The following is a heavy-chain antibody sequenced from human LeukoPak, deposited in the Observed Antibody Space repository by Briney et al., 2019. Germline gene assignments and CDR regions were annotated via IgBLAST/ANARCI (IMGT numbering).Heavy chain of an antibody. D-gene: IGHD6-13*01. CDR2: INHSGST. CDR3: ARLLSWRNWFDP. CDR1: GGSFSGYY. Sequence: PSETLSLTCAVYGGSFSGYYWSWIRQPPGKGLEWIGEINHSGSTNYNPSLKSRVTISVDTSKNQFSLKLSSVTAADTAVYYCARLLSWRNWFDPWGQGTLVTVSS. J-gene: IGHJ5*02. V-gene: IGHV4-34*01.